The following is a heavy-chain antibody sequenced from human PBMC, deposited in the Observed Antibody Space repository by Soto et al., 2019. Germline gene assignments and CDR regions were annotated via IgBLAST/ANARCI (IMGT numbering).Heavy chain of an antibody. J-gene: IGHJ4*02. CDR2: IYYSGST. V-gene: IGHV4-59*06. Sequence: SETLSLTCSVSGDSISSSYWSWIRKPSGKGLEWIGYIYYSGSTYYNPSLKSRVTISVDTSKNQFSLKLSSVTAADTAVYYCARLVYYYDSSGFDYWGQGTLVTVSS. D-gene: IGHD3-22*01. CDR3: ARLVYYYDSSGFDY. CDR1: GDSISSSY.